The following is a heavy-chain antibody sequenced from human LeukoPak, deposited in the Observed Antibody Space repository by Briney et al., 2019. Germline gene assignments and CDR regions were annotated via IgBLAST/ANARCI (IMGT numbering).Heavy chain of an antibody. D-gene: IGHD4-11*01. CDR2: ISSSGSTI. Sequence: GGSLRLSCAASGFTFSSYEMNWVRQAPGKGLEWVSYISSSGSTIYYADSVKGRATISRDNAKNSLYLQMNSLRAEDTAVYYCARDSVKRVMSYWGQGTLVTVSS. V-gene: IGHV3-48*03. CDR3: ARDSVKRVMSY. CDR1: GFTFSSYE. J-gene: IGHJ4*02.